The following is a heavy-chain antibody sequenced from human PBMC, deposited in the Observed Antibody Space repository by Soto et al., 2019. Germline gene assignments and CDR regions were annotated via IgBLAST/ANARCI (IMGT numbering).Heavy chain of an antibody. CDR2: TRNRTKSYST. J-gene: IGHJ6*02. CDR3: TRILVVPTATKHYYVMDV. CDR1: GFIFSDHY. Sequence: EVQLVESGGGLVQPGGSLRLSCAASGFIFSDHYMDWVRQAPGKGLEWVGRTRNRTKSYSTEYAASVKGKFTISRDDSKNSLYLQMSSLNTEDTAVYYCTRILVVPTATKHYYVMDVWGQGTTVTVSS. D-gene: IGHD2-2*01. V-gene: IGHV3-72*01.